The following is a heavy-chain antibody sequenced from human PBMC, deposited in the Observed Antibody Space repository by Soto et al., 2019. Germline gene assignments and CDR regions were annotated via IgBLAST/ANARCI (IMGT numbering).Heavy chain of an antibody. J-gene: IGHJ4*02. CDR3: AKAGSGYVYYFDY. CDR1: GFTFDDYA. V-gene: IGHV3-9*01. Sequence: PGGSLRLSCAASGFTFDDYAMHWVRQAPGKGLEWVSGISWNSGSIGYADSVKGRFTISRDNAKNSLYLQMNSLRAEDTALYYCAKAGSGYVYYFDYWGQGTLVTVSS. CDR2: ISWNSGSI. D-gene: IGHD5-12*01.